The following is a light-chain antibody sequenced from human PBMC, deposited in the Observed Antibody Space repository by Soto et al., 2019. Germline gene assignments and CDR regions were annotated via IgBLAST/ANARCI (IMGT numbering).Light chain of an antibody. V-gene: IGKV3-15*01. J-gene: IGKJ1*01. CDR1: QSVSSN. CDR2: GAS. CDR3: QGYSNWPGT. Sequence: KPQSPATLSVSPGESATLSCRASQSVSSNLAWYQQKPGQAPRLLIYGASTRATGIPARFSGSGYGTEFALAMRCLQSEDFGLYNCQGYSNWPGTYAQGSKVDIK.